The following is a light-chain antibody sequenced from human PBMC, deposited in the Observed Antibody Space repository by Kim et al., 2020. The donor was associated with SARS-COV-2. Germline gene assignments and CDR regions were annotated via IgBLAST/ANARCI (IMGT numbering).Light chain of an antibody. Sequence: VSLGQTVRITCQGDSLRSYYATWYQQKPGEAPILVIYGKNNRPSGIPDRFSGSSSGNTASLTITGTQAGDEADYYCNSRDSNDNVVFGGGTQLTVL. CDR1: SLRSYY. CDR3: NSRDSNDNVV. CDR2: GKN. V-gene: IGLV3-19*01. J-gene: IGLJ2*01.